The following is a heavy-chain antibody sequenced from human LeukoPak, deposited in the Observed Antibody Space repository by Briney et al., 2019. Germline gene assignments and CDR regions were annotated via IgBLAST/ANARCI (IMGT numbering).Heavy chain of an antibody. D-gene: IGHD3-22*01. CDR1: GFTFSSNS. V-gene: IGHV3-53*01. CDR3: ARRAGDYSHPYDY. J-gene: IGHJ4*02. CDR2: IYTTGNT. Sequence: GGSLRLSCTVSGFTFSSNSMSWVRQAPGKGLEWVSFIYTTGNTHNSDSAQGRFTISRDSSKNTLYLQMNSLRADDTAVYYCARRAGDYSHPYDYWGQGALVTVSS.